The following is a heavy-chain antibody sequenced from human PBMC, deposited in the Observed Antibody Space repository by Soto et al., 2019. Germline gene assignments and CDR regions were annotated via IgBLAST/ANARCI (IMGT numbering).Heavy chain of an antibody. CDR3: AKHWGSLGDY. CDR1: GFTFSSYA. Sequence: GGSLRLSCAASGFTFSSYAMSWVRQAPGKGMEWVSAISGSGGSTYYADSVKGRFTISRNKSKNTLYLQMNSLRAEDTAVYYCAKHWGSLGDYWGQGTLVTVSS. V-gene: IGHV3-23*01. D-gene: IGHD7-27*01. CDR2: ISGSGGST. J-gene: IGHJ4*02.